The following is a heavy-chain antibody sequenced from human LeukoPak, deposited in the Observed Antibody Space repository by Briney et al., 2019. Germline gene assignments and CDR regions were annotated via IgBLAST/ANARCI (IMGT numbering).Heavy chain of an antibody. CDR3: ARVDGSGSYFDY. J-gene: IGHJ4*02. CDR2: INPNSGGT. V-gene: IGHV1-2*02. CDR1: GYTFAGYY. Sequence: ASVKVPCKASGYTFAGYYMHWVRQAPGQGLEWMGWINPNSGGTNYAQKFQGRVTMTRDTSISTAYMELSRLRSDDTAVYYCARVDGSGSYFDYWGQGTLVTVSS. D-gene: IGHD3-10*01.